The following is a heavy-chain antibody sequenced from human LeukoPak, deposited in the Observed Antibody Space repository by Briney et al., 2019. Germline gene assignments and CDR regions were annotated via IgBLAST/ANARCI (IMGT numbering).Heavy chain of an antibody. V-gene: IGHV3-30*18. CDR3: GKDPNGNFIGAFDF. CDR1: GFTFSSYG. D-gene: IGHD4-23*01. CDR2: ISYDGSNK. Sequence: PGRSLRLSCAASGFTFSSYGMHWVRQAPGKGLEWVAVISYDGSNKYYADSVRGRFTISRDNSKNTLYLQMDSLRVEDTAVYYCGKDPNGNFIGAFDFWGQGTMVTVSS. J-gene: IGHJ3*01.